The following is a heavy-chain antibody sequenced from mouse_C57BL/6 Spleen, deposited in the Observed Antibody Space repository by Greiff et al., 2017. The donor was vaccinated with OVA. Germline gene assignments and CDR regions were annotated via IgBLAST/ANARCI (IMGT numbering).Heavy chain of an antibody. V-gene: IGHV1-82*01. Sequence: VQLQQSGPELVKPGASVKISCKASGYAFSSSWMNWVKQRPGKGLEWIGRIYPGGGDTNYNGKFKGKATLTADKSSSTAYMQLSSLTSEDSAVYFCARGGSSGGHFDYWGKGTTLTVSS. J-gene: IGHJ2*01. CDR1: GYAFSSSW. CDR2: IYPGGGDT. CDR3: ARGGSSGGHFDY. D-gene: IGHD3-2*02.